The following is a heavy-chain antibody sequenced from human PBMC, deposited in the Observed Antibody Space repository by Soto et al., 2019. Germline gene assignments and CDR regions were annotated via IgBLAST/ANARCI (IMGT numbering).Heavy chain of an antibody. CDR2: INPNGGRT. CDR1: GYSFTSQY. Sequence: QVQLVQSGAEVEKPGASVKISCKASGYSFTSQYVHWVRQAPGQGLEWMGIINPNGGRTTYAQKVPGRAAMTRDTPTRTVYMELSSMTCGDTAGYYRAREQSLRPGGGTEPLDIWGQGTMVTVAS. V-gene: IGHV1-46*03. CDR3: AREQSLRPGGGTEPLDI. D-gene: IGHD5-12*01. J-gene: IGHJ3*02.